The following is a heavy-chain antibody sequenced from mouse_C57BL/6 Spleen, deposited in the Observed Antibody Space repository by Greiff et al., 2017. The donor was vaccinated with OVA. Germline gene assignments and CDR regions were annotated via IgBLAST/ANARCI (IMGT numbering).Heavy chain of an antibody. CDR1: GYTFTSYW. Sequence: VQLQQPGAELVKPGASVKLSCKASGYTFTSYWMQWVKQRPGQGLEWIGEIDPSDSYTNYNQKFKGKATLTVDTSSSTAYMQLSSLTSEDSAVYYCASYDGNYHAMDYWGQGTSVTVSS. V-gene: IGHV1-50*01. J-gene: IGHJ4*01. D-gene: IGHD2-1*01. CDR3: ASYDGNYHAMDY. CDR2: IDPSDSYT.